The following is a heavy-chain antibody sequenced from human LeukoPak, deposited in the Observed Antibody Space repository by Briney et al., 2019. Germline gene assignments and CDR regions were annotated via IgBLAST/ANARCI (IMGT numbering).Heavy chain of an antibody. D-gene: IGHD5-12*01. CDR1: RGSISGSIRSYY. CDR3: ARIPFGYSGAYYFDY. CDR2: ISSSVSV. V-gene: IGHV4-4*09. J-gene: IGHJ4*02. Sequence: PSETLSLTCTVSRGSISGSIRSYYWSWLRQPPGKGLEWIGYISSSVSVNDNPSLRSRVTISVDTSKNQFFLNLSSVSAADTAVYYCARIPFGYSGAYYFDYWGQGTLVTVSP.